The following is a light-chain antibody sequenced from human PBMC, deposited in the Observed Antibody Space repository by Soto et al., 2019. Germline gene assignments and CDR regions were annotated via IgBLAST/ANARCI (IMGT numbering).Light chain of an antibody. J-gene: IGKJ2*01. CDR1: QSVNSD. Sequence: EMGMTQSPATLSLSPGERATLSCRASQSVNSDLAWYQQKPGQAPRLLIYDASTRAAGVPARFTGSGSETEFTLTISSLQSEDYAVYYCQHYNNWPPYTFGQGTKLEIK. CDR2: DAS. V-gene: IGKV3-15*01. CDR3: QHYNNWPPYT.